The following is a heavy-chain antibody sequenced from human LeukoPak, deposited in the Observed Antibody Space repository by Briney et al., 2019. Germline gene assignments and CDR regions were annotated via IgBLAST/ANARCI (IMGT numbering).Heavy chain of an antibody. J-gene: IGHJ5*02. D-gene: IGHD3-22*01. CDR3: AKEVVVRSWFDP. CDR2: ISYDGSNK. V-gene: IGHV3-30-3*02. CDR1: GFTFSSYA. Sequence: PGGSLRLSCAASGFTFSSYAMHWVRQAPGKGLEWVAVISYDGSNKYYADSVKGRFTISRDNSKNTLYLQMNSLRAEDTAVYYCAKEVVVRSWFDPWGQGTLVTVSS.